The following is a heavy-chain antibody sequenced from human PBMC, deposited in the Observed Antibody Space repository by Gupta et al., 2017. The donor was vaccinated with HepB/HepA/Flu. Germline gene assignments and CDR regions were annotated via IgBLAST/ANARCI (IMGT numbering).Heavy chain of an antibody. V-gene: IGHV3-33*01. Sequence: QVKMVASGGGVVQPGRSLGLSCAVSGFRLGGYGMHWVRQTPGKGVEWGAVISFDGSETYYADSGKGRFTISRSNSMNTLYLQMNDLRAEDTALYYCARDLSLGTTFPWFDSWGQGTLVTVS. D-gene: IGHD1-7*01. J-gene: IGHJ5*01. CDR3: ARDLSLGTTFPWFDS. CDR2: ISFDGSET. CDR1: GFRLGGYG.